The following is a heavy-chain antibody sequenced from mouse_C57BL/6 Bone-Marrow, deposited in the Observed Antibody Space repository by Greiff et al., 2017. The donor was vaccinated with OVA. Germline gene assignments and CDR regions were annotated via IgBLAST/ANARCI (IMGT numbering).Heavy chain of an antibody. CDR2: INPSSGYT. CDR3: ARTVFYYCGSSPFAY. CDR1: GYTFTSYW. D-gene: IGHD1-1*01. V-gene: IGHV1-7*01. Sequence: QVQLQQSGAELAKPGASVKLSCKASGYTFTSYWMHWVKQRPGQGLEWIGYINPSSGYTKYNQKFKDKATLTADNSSSTAYMQLSSLTSEDSAVYYCARTVFYYCGSSPFAYWGQGTLVTVS. J-gene: IGHJ3*01.